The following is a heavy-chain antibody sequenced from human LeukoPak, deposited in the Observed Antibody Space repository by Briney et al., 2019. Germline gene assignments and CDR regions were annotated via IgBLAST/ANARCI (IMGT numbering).Heavy chain of an antibody. CDR2: IYSGGST. D-gene: IGHD1-14*01. CDR3: ARDHKNQRGPIYSYYGMDV. Sequence: GGSLRLSCAASGFTFSSNYMNWVRQAPGKGLEWVSVIYSGGSTYYADSVTGRFTISRDTAKNPLYLQMNSLRAEETAVYYCARDHKNQRGPIYSYYGMDVWGQGTTVTVSS. V-gene: IGHV3-66*01. CDR1: GFTFSSNY. J-gene: IGHJ6*02.